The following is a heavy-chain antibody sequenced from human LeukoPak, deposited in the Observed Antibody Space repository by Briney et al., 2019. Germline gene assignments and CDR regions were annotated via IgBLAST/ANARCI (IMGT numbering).Heavy chain of an antibody. CDR3: AKDDITFGGVIVPLDY. Sequence: TGGSLRLSCAASGFTFSSYAMSWVRQAPGKGLEWVSAISGSGGSTYYADSVKGRFTISRDNSKNTLYLQMNSLRAEDTAVYYCAKDDITFGGVIVPLDYWGQGTLVTVSS. D-gene: IGHD3-16*02. J-gene: IGHJ4*02. CDR2: ISGSGGST. CDR1: GFTFSSYA. V-gene: IGHV3-23*01.